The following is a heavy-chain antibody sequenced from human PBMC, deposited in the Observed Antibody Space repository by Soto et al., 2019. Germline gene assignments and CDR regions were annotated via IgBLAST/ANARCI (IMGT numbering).Heavy chain of an antibody. D-gene: IGHD4-17*01. J-gene: IGHJ4*02. CDR1: GFAVSANY. CDR2: IYSGGDT. Sequence: EAHLVGSGGGLVQPGGSLRLSCAASGFAVSANYLSWVRQAPGKGLEWVSLIYSGGDTDYADSVRGRFTISRDNSKNTLSLQMNSLRAEDTAVYYFATRMTTAPYWGQGALVNGSS. V-gene: IGHV3-66*01. CDR3: ATRMTTAPY.